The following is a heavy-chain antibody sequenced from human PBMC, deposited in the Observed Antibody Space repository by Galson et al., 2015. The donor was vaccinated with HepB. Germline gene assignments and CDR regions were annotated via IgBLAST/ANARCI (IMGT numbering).Heavy chain of an antibody. CDR2: IYYSGST. J-gene: IGHJ4*02. D-gene: IGHD3-10*01. Sequence: TLSLTCTVSGGSISSGGYYWSWIRQHPGKGLEWIGYIYYSGSTYYNPSLKSRVTISVDTSKNQFSLKLSSVTAADTAVYYCARVEYYGSGSFLLDDWGQGTLVTVSS. CDR1: GGSISSGGYY. CDR3: ARVEYYGSGSFLLDD. V-gene: IGHV4-31*03.